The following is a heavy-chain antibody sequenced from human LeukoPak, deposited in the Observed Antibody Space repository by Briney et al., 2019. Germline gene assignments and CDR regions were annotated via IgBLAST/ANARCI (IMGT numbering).Heavy chain of an antibody. CDR1: GGTFSSYA. V-gene: IGHV1-69*06. J-gene: IGHJ4*02. CDR3: ARSLSVTTRSYYFDY. D-gene: IGHD4-17*01. CDR2: IIPIFGTA. Sequence: ASVKVSCKASGGTFSSYAISWVRQAPGQGLEWMGGIIPIFGTANYAQKFQGRVTITADKSTSTAYMELSSLRSEDTAVYYCARSLSVTTRSYYFDYWGQGTLVTVSS.